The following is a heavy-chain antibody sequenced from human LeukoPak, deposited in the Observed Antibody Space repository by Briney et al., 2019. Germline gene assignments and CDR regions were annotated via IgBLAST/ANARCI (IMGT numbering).Heavy chain of an antibody. J-gene: IGHJ4*02. Sequence: GGSLRLSCAASGFTFSKYWMLWVRQAPGKGLESVSRINTDGTVTTYADSVKGRFTISRDNAKNTLYLQMNSLRADDTAVYYCARGPAYYFDTSGYHSGYWGQGTLVTVSS. V-gene: IGHV3-74*01. CDR1: GFTFSKYW. CDR2: INTDGTVT. CDR3: ARGPAYYFDTSGYHSGY. D-gene: IGHD3-22*01.